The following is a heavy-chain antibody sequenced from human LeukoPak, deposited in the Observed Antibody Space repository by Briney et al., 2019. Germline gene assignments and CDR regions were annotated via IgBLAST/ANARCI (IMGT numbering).Heavy chain of an antibody. V-gene: IGHV3-7*01. CDR2: IKPDGSDK. Sequence: GGSLRLSCAASGFTFSDYYMSWIRQAPGKGLEWVANIKPDGSDKYYVDSVKGRFTISRDNAKNSLYLQMNSLRAEDTAVYYCARATSWSHWGQGTLVTVSS. J-gene: IGHJ4*02. D-gene: IGHD2-2*01. CDR1: GFTFSDYY. CDR3: ARATSWSH.